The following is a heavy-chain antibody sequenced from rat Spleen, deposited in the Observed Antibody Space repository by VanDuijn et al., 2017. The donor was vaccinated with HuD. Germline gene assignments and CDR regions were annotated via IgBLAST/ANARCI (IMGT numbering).Heavy chain of an antibody. CDR1: GFTFSNYG. J-gene: IGHJ2*01. V-gene: IGHV5-29*01. CDR3: ARKTNWELNFDH. D-gene: IGHD5-1*01. Sequence: EVQLVESGGGLVQPGRSLKLSCAASGFTFSNYGMAWVRQAPKQGLEWVATIFYDGNRAYYRDSVKGRFTVSRDNAQNMLYLQMNTLRAEDTATYYCARKTNWELNFDHWGRGVMVTVSS. CDR2: IFYDGNRA.